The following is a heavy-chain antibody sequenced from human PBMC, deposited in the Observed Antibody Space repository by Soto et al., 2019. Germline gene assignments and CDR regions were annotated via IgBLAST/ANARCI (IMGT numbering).Heavy chain of an antibody. J-gene: IGHJ4*02. CDR3: ARRHPPSYTSDY. CDR2: INDDGRRT. V-gene: IGHV3-74*01. Sequence: EVQLVESGGGLVQPGGSLRLSCAASGFTFSSYWMHWVRQAPGKGLEWVSRINDDGRRTSYADSVKGRFTISRDNAKNTLYLQMNRLRDDDTAIYYCARRHPPSYTSDYWGQGTLVTVSS. D-gene: IGHD4-4*01. CDR1: GFTFSSYW.